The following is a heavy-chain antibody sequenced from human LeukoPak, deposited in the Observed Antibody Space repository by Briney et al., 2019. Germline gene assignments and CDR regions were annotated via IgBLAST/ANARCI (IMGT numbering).Heavy chain of an antibody. CDR2: IYHSGST. Sequence: SGTLSPTCAVSGGSISSSNWWSWVRQPPGKGLEWIGEIYHSGSTNYNPSLKSRVTISVDKSKNQLSLKLSSVTAADTAVYYCARDYGDYVSWYFDLWGRGTLVTVSS. CDR3: ARDYGDYVSWYFDL. V-gene: IGHV4-4*02. J-gene: IGHJ2*01. CDR1: GGSISSSNW. D-gene: IGHD4-17*01.